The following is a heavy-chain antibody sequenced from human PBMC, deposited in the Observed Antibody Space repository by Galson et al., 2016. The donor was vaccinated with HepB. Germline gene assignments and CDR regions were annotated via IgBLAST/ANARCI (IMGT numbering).Heavy chain of an antibody. CDR3: ARSSGWWAFDI. CDR1: GFPFSSYS. D-gene: IGHD6-19*01. CDR2: IWNDGGMI. J-gene: IGHJ3*02. Sequence: SLRLSCAASGFPFSSYSMHWVRQAPGKGLEWVAHIWNDGGMIYYGDSVNGRFTISRDNSKNTLYLQMNSRRAEDTAIYYCARSSGWWAFDIWGQGTMVTVSS. V-gene: IGHV3-33*01.